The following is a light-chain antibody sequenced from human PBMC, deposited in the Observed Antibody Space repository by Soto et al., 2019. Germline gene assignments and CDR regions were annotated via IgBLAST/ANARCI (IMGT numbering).Light chain of an antibody. CDR2: SNN. CDR3: SAWDDSLNGRV. Sequence: QSVLTQPPSASGTPGQRVTISCSGSSSNIGSNIVNWYQQLPGTAPKLLIYSNNQRPSGVPDRFSGSKSGTSASLANSGIKSDDEADYYCSAWDDSLNGRVFGGGTKLTVL. J-gene: IGLJ2*01. V-gene: IGLV1-44*01. CDR1: SSNIGSNI.